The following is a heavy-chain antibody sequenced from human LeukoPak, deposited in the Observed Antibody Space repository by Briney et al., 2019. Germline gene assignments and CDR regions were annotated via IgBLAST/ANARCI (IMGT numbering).Heavy chain of an antibody. J-gene: IGHJ4*02. CDR1: GFTFSSHA. V-gene: IGHV3-23*01. Sequence: GGSRRLSCAASGFTFSSHALSWVRQPPGKGLEWVSSLSGSGYNTYYADSVKGRFTISRDNSKNTVYLQMNSLRAEDTAVYYCAKDPYGTRYFDYWGQGTLVTVSS. D-gene: IGHD2-2*01. CDR3: AKDPYGTRYFDY. CDR2: LSGSGYNT.